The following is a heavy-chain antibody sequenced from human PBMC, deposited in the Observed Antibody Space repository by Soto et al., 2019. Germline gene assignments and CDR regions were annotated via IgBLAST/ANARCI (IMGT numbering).Heavy chain of an antibody. CDR1: GFTVSSNY. D-gene: IGHD5-18*01. CDR2: IYSGGST. CDR3: ARSGYSYDYDYYYGMDV. V-gene: IGHV3-53*01. Sequence: GGSLRLSCAASGFTVSSNYMSWVRQAPGKGLEWVSVIYSGGSTYYADSVKGRFTISRDSSKNTLYLQMNSLRAEDTAVYYCARSGYSYDYDYYYGMDVWGQGTTVTVSS. J-gene: IGHJ6*02.